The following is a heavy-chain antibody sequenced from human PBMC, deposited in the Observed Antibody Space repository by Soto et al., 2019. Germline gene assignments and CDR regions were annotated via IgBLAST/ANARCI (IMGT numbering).Heavy chain of an antibody. CDR2: ISHGGIRK. CDR1: GFSFSDYG. CDR3: AREVVVFGVIIPTPMDV. D-gene: IGHD3-22*01. V-gene: IGHV3-30*03. J-gene: IGHJ6*02. Sequence: LRLSCAAAGFSFSDYGMHWVRQGPCKGLEWVAAISHGGIRKHYADSVKGRFTISRDNAKDSLYLQMNSLRAEDTAVYYCAREVVVFGVIIPTPMDVWGQGTTVTVSS.